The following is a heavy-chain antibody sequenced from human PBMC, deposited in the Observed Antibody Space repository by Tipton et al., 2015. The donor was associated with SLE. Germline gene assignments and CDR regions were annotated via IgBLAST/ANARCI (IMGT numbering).Heavy chain of an antibody. J-gene: IGHJ6*03. CDR3: ARGLGAYSSGWRYYYYYMDV. CDR1: GGSFSGYY. D-gene: IGHD6-19*01. CDR2: INHSGGT. V-gene: IGHV4-34*01. Sequence: LSCAVYGGSFSGYYWSWIRQPPGKGLEWIGEINHSGGTNYNPSLKSRVTISVDTSKNQFSLKLSSVTAADTAVYYCARGLGAYSSGWRYYYYYMDVWGKGTTVTVSS.